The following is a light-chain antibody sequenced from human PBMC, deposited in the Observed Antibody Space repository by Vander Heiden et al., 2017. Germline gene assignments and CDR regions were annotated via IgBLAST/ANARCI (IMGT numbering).Light chain of an antibody. CDR3: AAWDDSLKVV. V-gene: IGLV1-44*01. CDR1: SSNIGSNT. J-gene: IGLJ2*01. CDR2: SNN. Sequence: QSVLTQPPSASGTPGQRVTISCSGSSSNIGSNTVNWSQQLPGTAPKLLIYSNNQRPSGVPDRFSGSKSGTSASLAISGLQSEDEADYYCAAWDDSLKVVFGGGTKLTVL.